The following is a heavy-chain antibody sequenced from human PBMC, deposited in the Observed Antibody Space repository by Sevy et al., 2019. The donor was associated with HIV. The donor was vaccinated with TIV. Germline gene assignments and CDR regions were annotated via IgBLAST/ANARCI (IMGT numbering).Heavy chain of an antibody. CDR3: ARDLNYYMDV. Sequence: GGSLRLSCAASGFTFSSYSMNWVRQAPGKGLEWVSSISSSSSYIYYADSVKGRFTISRDNAKNPLYLQMNSLGAEDTAVYYCARDLNYYMDVWGKGTTVTVSS. CDR2: ISSSSSYI. V-gene: IGHV3-21*06. J-gene: IGHJ6*03. CDR1: GFTFSSYS.